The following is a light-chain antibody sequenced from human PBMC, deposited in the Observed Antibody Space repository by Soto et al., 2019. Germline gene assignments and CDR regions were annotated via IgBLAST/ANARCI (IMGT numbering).Light chain of an antibody. Sequence: DIVLTQSPATLSVSPGDTVTLSCRASESLFGFLAWYQQKPGQAPRLLMYGVSTRDTGIPARFSGGGSATDFTLTISSLQSEDSAFYFCQSYNDWPFASGLGTRLEI. CDR3: QSYNDWPFA. CDR2: GVS. J-gene: IGKJ2*01. CDR1: ESLFGF. V-gene: IGKV3-15*01.